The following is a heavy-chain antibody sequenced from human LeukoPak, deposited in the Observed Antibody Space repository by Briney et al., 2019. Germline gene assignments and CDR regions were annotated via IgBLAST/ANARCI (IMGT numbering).Heavy chain of an antibody. V-gene: IGHV3-23*01. CDR1: GFTFSSYA. CDR3: AKDRGRSDAFDI. J-gene: IGHJ3*02. Sequence: GGSLRLSCAASGFTFSSYAMSWVRQAPGKGLEWVSAISGSGGSTYYADSVKGRFTISRDNSKNTLYLQMISLRAEDTAVYYCAKDRGRSDAFDIWGQGTMVTVSS. CDR2: ISGSGGST. D-gene: IGHD3-10*01.